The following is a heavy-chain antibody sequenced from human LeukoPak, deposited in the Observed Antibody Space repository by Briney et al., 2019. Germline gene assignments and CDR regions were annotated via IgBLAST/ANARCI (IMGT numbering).Heavy chain of an antibody. CDR1: GLTFSSYA. D-gene: IGHD3-10*01. Sequence: GGALRLSCAASGLTFSSYAMHWVRQARGKGREYVSAISSNGGSTYYANSLQGRFTISRDDSKNTLYLQMGSLRAEDMAVYYCARGALELYYYGSGSYLYTYSFDYWGQGTLVTVSS. J-gene: IGHJ4*02. CDR2: ISSNGGST. V-gene: IGHV3-64*01. CDR3: ARGALELYYYGSGSYLYTYSFDY.